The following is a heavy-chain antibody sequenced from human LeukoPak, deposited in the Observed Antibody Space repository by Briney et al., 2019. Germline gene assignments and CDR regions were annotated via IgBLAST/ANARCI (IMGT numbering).Heavy chain of an antibody. J-gene: IGHJ5*02. CDR1: GGSISSSNW. CDR2: IYHSGST. CDR3: ARETFRVDSEGFDP. Sequence: SETLCLTCAVSGGSISSSNWWSWVRQPPGKGLGWIGEIYHSGSTNYNPSLKSRVTISVDKSKNQFSLNLGSVTAADTGVYYCARETFRVDSEGFDPWGAGTLVTASS. V-gene: IGHV4-4*02. D-gene: IGHD3-16*01.